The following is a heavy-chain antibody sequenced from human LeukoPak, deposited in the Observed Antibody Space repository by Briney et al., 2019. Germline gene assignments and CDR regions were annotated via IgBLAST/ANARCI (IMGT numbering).Heavy chain of an antibody. CDR2: MNPNSGNT. V-gene: IGHV1-8*03. CDR3: ARGASRSFDY. CDR1: GYTFTTYD. J-gene: IGHJ4*02. Sequence: ASVKVSCKASGYTFTTYDINWVRQAPGQGLEWMGWMNPNSGNTDLVQKFQGRVTFTRDTTMRTAYMELSSLRSDDTAVYFCARGASRSFDYWGQGTLVTASS.